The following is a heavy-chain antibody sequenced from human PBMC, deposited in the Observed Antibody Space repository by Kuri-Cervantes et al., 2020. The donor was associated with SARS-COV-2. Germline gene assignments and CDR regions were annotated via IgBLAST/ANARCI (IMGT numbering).Heavy chain of an antibody. CDR3: ARHSPTLFTATHLDY. Sequence: SETLSLTCAVYGGSFSGYYWSWIRQPPGKGLEWIGEINHSGSTNYNPSLKSRVTISVDTSKNQFSLKLSSVTAADTAVYYCARHSPTLFTATHLDYWGQGTLVTVSS. D-gene: IGHD2/OR15-2a*01. V-gene: IGHV4-34*01. J-gene: IGHJ4*02. CDR2: INHSGST. CDR1: GGSFSGYY.